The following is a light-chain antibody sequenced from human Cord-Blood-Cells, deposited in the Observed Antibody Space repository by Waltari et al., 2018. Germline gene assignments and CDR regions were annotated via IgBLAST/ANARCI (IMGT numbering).Light chain of an antibody. V-gene: IGKV3-11*01. Sequence: EIVLTQSPATLSLSPGERATLSCRASQSVSSYLAWYQQKPGQAPRLLIYDASNRATGIPARFSSGGAGTDFTLTISILEPEDFAVYYWQQRSNWLTFGGGTKVEIK. CDR1: QSVSSY. CDR2: DAS. CDR3: QQRSNWLT. J-gene: IGKJ4*01.